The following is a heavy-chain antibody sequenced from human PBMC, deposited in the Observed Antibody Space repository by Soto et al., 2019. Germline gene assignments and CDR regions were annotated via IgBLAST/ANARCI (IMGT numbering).Heavy chain of an antibody. CDR2: ISAYNGNT. V-gene: IGHV1-18*04. CDR3: ARDRAIAARNNWFDP. J-gene: IGHJ5*02. D-gene: IGHD6-6*01. CDR1: GYAFTRYG. Sequence: AASVKVSGTTSGYAFTRYGISWVRQAPGQGLEWMGWISAYNGNTNYAQKLQGRVTMTTDTSTSTAYMELRSLRSDDTAVYYCARDRAIAARNNWFDPWGQGTLVTVSS.